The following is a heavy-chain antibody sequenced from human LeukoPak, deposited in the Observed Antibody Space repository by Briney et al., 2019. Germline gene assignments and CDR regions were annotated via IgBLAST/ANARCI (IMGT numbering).Heavy chain of an antibody. V-gene: IGHV3-30-3*01. Sequence: GGSLRLSCAASGFTFSSYAMHWVRQAPGKGLEWVAVISYDGSNKYYADSVKGRFTISRDNSKNTLYLQMNSLRAEDTAVYYCARVRWYGVPGDYWGQGTLVTVSS. CDR1: GFTFSSYA. CDR2: ISYDGSNK. CDR3: ARVRWYGVPGDY. D-gene: IGHD6-13*01. J-gene: IGHJ4*02.